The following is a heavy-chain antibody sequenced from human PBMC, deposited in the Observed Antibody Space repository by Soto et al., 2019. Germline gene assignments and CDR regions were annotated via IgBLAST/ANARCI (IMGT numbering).Heavy chain of an antibody. Sequence: QLQLQESGSGLVKPSQTLSLTCAVSGGSISSGGYSWSWIRQPPAKCLEWIGYISHSGSTYYNPSLKSRVTISVDRSKNQFSLKLSSVTAADTAVDYCARVAQDCSGGSCYSPWFDPWGQGTRVTVSS. CDR1: GGSISSGGYS. CDR2: ISHSGST. V-gene: IGHV4-30-2*01. D-gene: IGHD2-15*01. J-gene: IGHJ5*02. CDR3: ARVAQDCSGGSCYSPWFDP.